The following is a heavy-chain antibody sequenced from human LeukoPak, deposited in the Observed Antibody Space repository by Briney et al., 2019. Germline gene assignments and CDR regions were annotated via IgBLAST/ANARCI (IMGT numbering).Heavy chain of an antibody. J-gene: IGHJ4*02. Sequence: GESLKIPCQGSGYRFTTYSVGWVRQMPRKGLGWMGIIYPGDSATRYSPSFQGQVTISADKSISTAYLQWSSQKASDTAMYYCARGCSSTTCYHKFDYWGQGTLVTVSS. CDR3: ARGCSSTTCYHKFDY. V-gene: IGHV5-51*01. CDR1: GYRFTTYS. CDR2: IYPGDSAT. D-gene: IGHD2-2*01.